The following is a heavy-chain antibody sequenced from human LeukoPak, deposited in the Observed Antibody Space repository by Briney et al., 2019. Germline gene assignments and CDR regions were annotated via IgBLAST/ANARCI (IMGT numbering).Heavy chain of an antibody. CDR1: GFTFSSYS. Sequence: GGSLRLSCAASGFTFSSYSMHWVRHAPGKGLEWVAVISYDGSHKYYADSVKSRFTISRDNSKNTVYLQMTTLTTEDTAIFYCARDPNRLADNGGDYHDYWGQGTLVTVSS. J-gene: IGHJ4*02. D-gene: IGHD2-21*01. CDR3: ARDPNRLADNGGDYHDY. V-gene: IGHV3-30*04. CDR2: ISYDGSHK.